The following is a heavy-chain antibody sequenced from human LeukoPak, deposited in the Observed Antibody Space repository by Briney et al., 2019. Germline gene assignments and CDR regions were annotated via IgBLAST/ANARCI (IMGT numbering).Heavy chain of an antibody. J-gene: IGHJ4*02. V-gene: IGHV1-2*02. CDR3: ARDGPTAAPFDY. Sequence: GASVKVSFKASVYTFTGYYMHWVRQAPGQGLEWMGWINPNSGGINYAQKFQGRVTKTRDTSTTTVYMEVNSLTSEDTAVYFCARDGPTAAPFDYWGQGTLVTVSS. D-gene: IGHD2-2*01. CDR1: VYTFTGYY. CDR2: INPNSGGI.